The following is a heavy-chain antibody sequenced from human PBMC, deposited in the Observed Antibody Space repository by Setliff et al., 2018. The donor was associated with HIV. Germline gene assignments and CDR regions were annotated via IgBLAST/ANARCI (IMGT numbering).Heavy chain of an antibody. Sequence: SETLSLTCTVSGGSISSGSYYWSWIRQPAGKGLEWIGRIYTSGSTNYNPSLKSRVTISVDTSKNQFSLKLSSVTAADTAVYYCASLYYYDSSGYTPYMDVWGEGATVTVSS. D-gene: IGHD3-22*01. CDR1: GGSISSGSYY. V-gene: IGHV4-61*02. CDR3: ASLYYYDSSGYTPYMDV. CDR2: IYTSGST. J-gene: IGHJ6*03.